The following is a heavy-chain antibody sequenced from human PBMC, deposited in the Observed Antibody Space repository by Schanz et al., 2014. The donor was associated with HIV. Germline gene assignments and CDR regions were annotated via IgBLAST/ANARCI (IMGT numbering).Heavy chain of an antibody. J-gene: IGHJ6*02. CDR2: ISSSSSYI. Sequence: EVQLLESGGNLVHPGGSLRLSCAASGFTFRDSVVSWVRQAPGKGLEWVSSISSSSSYIYYADSMKGRFTISRDNAKNSLYLQMNSLRAEDTAVYYCVRVRSPRVKIVVVMDYYYYAMDVWGQGTTVTVSS. CDR1: GFTFRDSV. D-gene: IGHD3-22*01. CDR3: VRVRSPRVKIVVVMDYYYYAMDV. V-gene: IGHV3-21*01.